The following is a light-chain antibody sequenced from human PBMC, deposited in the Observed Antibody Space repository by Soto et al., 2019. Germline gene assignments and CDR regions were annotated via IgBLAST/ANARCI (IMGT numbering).Light chain of an antibody. CDR3: QQYNNWPLT. Sequence: EIVMTQSPATLSVSPGERATLSCRASQSVSDNLAWYQQKPGQAPRLLIYGISTRATGIPARFSGGGSGTEFTLTVSSLQSEDFAVYYCQQYNNWPLTFGGGTKVEIK. V-gene: IGKV3-15*01. J-gene: IGKJ4*01. CDR2: GIS. CDR1: QSVSDN.